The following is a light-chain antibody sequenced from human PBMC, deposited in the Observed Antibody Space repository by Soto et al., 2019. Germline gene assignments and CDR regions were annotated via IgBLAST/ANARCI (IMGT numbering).Light chain of an antibody. Sequence: EIVLTQSPATLSLSPGERATLSCWASQSVRTNLAWYQHKPGQSPRLLMYGASKRATIFPARFSGSGSGTEFTLTISSLQSEDFAVYYCQQYNNNWPTFGQGTKVDIK. CDR3: QQYNNNWPT. J-gene: IGKJ1*01. V-gene: IGKV3-15*01. CDR1: QSVRTN. CDR2: GAS.